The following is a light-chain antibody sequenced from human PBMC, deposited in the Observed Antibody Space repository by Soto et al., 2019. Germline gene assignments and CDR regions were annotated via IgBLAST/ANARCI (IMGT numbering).Light chain of an antibody. CDR3: LPSYVGVQV. CDR1: TGAVTSGHY. CDR2: STS. V-gene: IGLV7-43*01. Sequence: QAVVSQEPSLTVSPGGSVTRTCASSTGAVTSGHYPNCIQRKPEQTPMALIHSTSTKHTWTTDLFPGPLLGANAALTLSGLQTEDEAQDYCLPSYVGVQVLGGGTKVTV. J-gene: IGLJ3*02.